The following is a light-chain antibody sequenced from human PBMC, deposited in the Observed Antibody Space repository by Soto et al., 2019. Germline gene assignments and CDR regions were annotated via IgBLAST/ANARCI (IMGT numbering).Light chain of an antibody. CDR3: QQYRSSPGT. J-gene: IGKJ2*02. CDR1: QSVSSTY. V-gene: IGKV3-20*01. CDR2: AAD. Sequence: EIELTQSPGTLSLSPGERATLSCRASQSVSSTYLAWYQQKPGQAPRLLIYAADTRATGIPDRFSGRGSGTDFTLTINRVVPEDYAVYYCQQYRSSPGTFGQGTKLEIK.